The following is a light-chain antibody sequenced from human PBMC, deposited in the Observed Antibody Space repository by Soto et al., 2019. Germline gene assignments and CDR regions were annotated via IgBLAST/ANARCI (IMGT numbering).Light chain of an antibody. Sequence: EIVLTQSPGTLSLSPGESATLSCRASQSVSSSNLAWYQQKPGQAPRLLIYGASHRATGIPDRFSGSGSGTDFTLTISRLEPEDFAVYYCQQYGSSPQTFGQGTKVDI. CDR3: QQYGSSPQT. J-gene: IGKJ1*01. CDR1: QSVSSSN. V-gene: IGKV3-20*01. CDR2: GAS.